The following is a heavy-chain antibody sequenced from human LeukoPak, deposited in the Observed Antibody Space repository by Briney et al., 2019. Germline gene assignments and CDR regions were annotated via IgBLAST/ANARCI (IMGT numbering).Heavy chain of an antibody. CDR2: TKGKTDGGTA. Sequence: GGSLRLSCAASGFTFSNAWMSWVRQAPGKGLEWVGRTKGKTDGGTADYAVPVKGRFTISRDDSKNTLYLQMNSLRTEDTAVYYCTTETIVVVVAAPANDYWGQGTLVTVSS. D-gene: IGHD2-15*01. V-gene: IGHV3-15*01. J-gene: IGHJ4*02. CDR3: TTETIVVVVAAPANDY. CDR1: GFTFSNAW.